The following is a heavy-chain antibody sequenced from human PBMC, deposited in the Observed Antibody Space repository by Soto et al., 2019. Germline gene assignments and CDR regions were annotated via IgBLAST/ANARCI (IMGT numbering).Heavy chain of an antibody. CDR1: GYTLTELS. CDR2: FDPEDGET. V-gene: IGHV1-24*01. D-gene: IGHD6-13*01. Sequence: QVQLVQSGAEVKKPGASVKVSCKVSGYTLTELSMHWVRQAPGKGLEWMGGFDPEDGETIYAQKFQGRVTMTEDTSTDTAYMELSSLRFEDTAVYYCATAHGSSWMVVYYFDYWGQGTLVTVSS. J-gene: IGHJ4*02. CDR3: ATAHGSSWMVVYYFDY.